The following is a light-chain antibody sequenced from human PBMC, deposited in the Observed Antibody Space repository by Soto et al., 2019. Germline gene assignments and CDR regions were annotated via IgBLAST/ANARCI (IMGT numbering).Light chain of an antibody. Sequence: DIQMTQSPSSLSASVGDRVTITCRASKSISSYVNWYQQKPGKSPKLPIYAASSLQSGVPSRFSGSGSGTDFTLTISSLQPEDFATYYCPQSYSTPRLTFGGGTKVEIK. CDR2: AAS. V-gene: IGKV1-39*01. J-gene: IGKJ4*01. CDR3: PQSYSTPRLT. CDR1: KSISSY.